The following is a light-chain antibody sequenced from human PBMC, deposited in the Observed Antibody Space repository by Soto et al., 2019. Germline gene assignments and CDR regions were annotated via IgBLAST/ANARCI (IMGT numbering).Light chain of an antibody. Sequence: DIQMTQSPSTLSASVVDRVTITCRASQSISSWLAWYQQKPGKAPKLLIYDASSLEIGVPSRFSGSGSGTECTLTISSLQPDDLANYYCQQYKRYSRAFGQGTKVEIK. CDR1: QSISSW. CDR2: DAS. V-gene: IGKV1-5*01. J-gene: IGKJ1*01. CDR3: QQYKRYSRA.